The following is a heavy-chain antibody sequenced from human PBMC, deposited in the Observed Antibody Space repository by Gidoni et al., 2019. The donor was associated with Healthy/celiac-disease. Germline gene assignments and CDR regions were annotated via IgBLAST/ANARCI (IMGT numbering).Heavy chain of an antibody. Sequence: EVQLLEYGGGLVQPGGSLRLSCAASGFPFSSYAMSWVRQAPGKGLEWVSAISGSGGSTYYADSVKGRFTISRDNSKNTLYRQMNGLRAEDTAVYYCAIVGAAFLDAFDIWGQGTMVTVSS. J-gene: IGHJ3*02. CDR1: GFPFSSYA. D-gene: IGHD1-26*01. V-gene: IGHV3-23*01. CDR3: AIVGAAFLDAFDI. CDR2: ISGSGGST.